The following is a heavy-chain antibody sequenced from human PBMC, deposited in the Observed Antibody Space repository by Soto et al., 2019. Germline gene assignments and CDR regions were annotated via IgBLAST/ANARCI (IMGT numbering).Heavy chain of an antibody. J-gene: IGHJ4*02. CDR1: GFTFSSQA. Sequence: VQLLESGGGLVQPGGSLRLSCAASGFTFSSQAMSWVRQAPGKGLEWVSAISGSGDSTYYADSVEGRFTISRDNSKNTLYLQMNSLRAEDTAVYYCAKWSTAMVAGNFDFWGQGTLVTVSS. CDR3: AKWSTAMVAGNFDF. CDR2: ISGSGDST. V-gene: IGHV3-23*01. D-gene: IGHD5-18*01.